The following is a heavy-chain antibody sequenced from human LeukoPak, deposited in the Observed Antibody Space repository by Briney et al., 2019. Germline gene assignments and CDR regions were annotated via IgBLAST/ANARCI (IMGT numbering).Heavy chain of an antibody. CDR2: INPSGGST. V-gene: IGHV1-46*03. CDR1: GYTFTSYY. CDR3: ASTPATIYYYYMDV. Sequence: GASVKVSCRASGYTFTSYYMHWVRQAPGQGLEWMGIINPSGGSTSYAQKFQGRVTMTRDTSTSAVYMELSSLRSEDTAVYYCASTPATIYYYYMDVWGKGTTVTVSS. J-gene: IGHJ6*03. D-gene: IGHD2-2*01.